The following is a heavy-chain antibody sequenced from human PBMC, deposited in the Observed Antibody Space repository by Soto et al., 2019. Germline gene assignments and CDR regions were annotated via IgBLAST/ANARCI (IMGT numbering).Heavy chain of an antibody. CDR1: GFTFSSYA. CDR2: ISGSGGST. D-gene: IGHD3-9*01. CDR3: ARESRPGYYDILTGYRDYGMDV. J-gene: IGHJ6*02. Sequence: GGSLRLSCAASGFTFSSYAMSWVRQAPGKGLEWVSAISGSGGSTYYADSVKGRFTISRDNSKNTLYLQMNSLRAEDTAVYYCARESRPGYYDILTGYRDYGMDVWGQGTTVTVSS. V-gene: IGHV3-23*01.